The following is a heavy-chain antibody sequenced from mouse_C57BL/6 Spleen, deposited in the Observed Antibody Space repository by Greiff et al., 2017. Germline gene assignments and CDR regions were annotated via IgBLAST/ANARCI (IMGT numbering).Heavy chain of an antibody. V-gene: IGHV1-64*01. J-gene: IGHJ2*01. CDR1: GYTFTSYW. Sequence: QVQLQQPGAELVKPGASVKLSCKASGYTFTSYWMHWVKQRPGQGLEWIGMIHPNSGSTNYNEKFKNKATLTVDKSSSTAYMQLSSLTSEDSAVYYCARSFYTTVVATGYCGQGTTLTVSS. CDR2: IHPNSGST. CDR3: ARSFYTTVVATGY. D-gene: IGHD1-1*01.